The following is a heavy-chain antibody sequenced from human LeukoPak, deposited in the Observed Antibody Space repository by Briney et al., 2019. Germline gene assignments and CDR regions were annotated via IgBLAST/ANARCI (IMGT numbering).Heavy chain of an antibody. V-gene: IGHV4-4*09. J-gene: IGHJ4*02. CDR3: ANTKDGYNYFDY. CDR1: GGSISSYY. CDR2: IYTSGST. Sequence: SETLSLTCTVSGGSISSYYWSWIRQPPGKGLEWIEYIYTSGSTNYNPSLKSRVTISADTSKNQFSLELSSVTAADTAVYYCANTKDGYNYFDYWGQGTLVTVSS. D-gene: IGHD5-24*01.